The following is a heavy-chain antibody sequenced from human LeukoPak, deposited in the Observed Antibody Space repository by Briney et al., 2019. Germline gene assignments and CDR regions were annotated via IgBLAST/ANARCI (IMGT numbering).Heavy chain of an antibody. CDR1: GFTFSSYW. J-gene: IGHJ5*02. Sequence: PGGSLRLSCAASGFTFSSYWMHWVRQAPGKGLVWVSRINSDGSSTSYADSVKGRFTISRDNAKNTLYLQMNGLRAEDTAVYYCAREVGVTTPFDPWGQGTLVTVSS. CDR2: INSDGSST. V-gene: IGHV3-74*01. D-gene: IGHD4-17*01. CDR3: AREVGVTTPFDP.